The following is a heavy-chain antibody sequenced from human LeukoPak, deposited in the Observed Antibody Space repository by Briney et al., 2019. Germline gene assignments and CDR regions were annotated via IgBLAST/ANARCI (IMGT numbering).Heavy chain of an antibody. Sequence: SETLSLTCTVSGGSISSYYWSWIRQPPGKGLEWIGYIYYSGSTNYNPSLKSRVTISVDTSKNQFSLKPSSVTAADTAVYYCARFSQEWGSGWYYWFDPWGQGTLVTVSS. V-gene: IGHV4-59*01. J-gene: IGHJ5*02. CDR2: IYYSGST. CDR3: ARFSQEWGSGWYYWFDP. CDR1: GGSISSYY. D-gene: IGHD6-19*01.